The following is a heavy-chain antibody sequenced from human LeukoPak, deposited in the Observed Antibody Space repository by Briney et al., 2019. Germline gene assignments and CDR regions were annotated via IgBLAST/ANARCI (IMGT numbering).Heavy chain of an antibody. CDR2: IYTSGST. Sequence: SETLSLTCTVSGGSISSGNYYWSWIRQPAGKGLEWVGRIYTSGSTNYNPSLESRVTMSVDTSKKQFSLKLTSVTAADMAVYFCARQFLVGSTFHAFDLWGQGTRVTVSS. CDR3: ARQFLVGSTFHAFDL. CDR1: GGSISSGNYY. D-gene: IGHD1-26*01. V-gene: IGHV4-61*02. J-gene: IGHJ3*01.